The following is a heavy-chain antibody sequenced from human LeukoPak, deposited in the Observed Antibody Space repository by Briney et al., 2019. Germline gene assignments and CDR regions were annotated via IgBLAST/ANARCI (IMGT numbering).Heavy chain of an antibody. D-gene: IGHD1-20*01. CDR2: ISYDGSNK. Sequence: GGSLRLSCAASGFTFSSFGMHWVRQAPGKGLEWVALISYDGSNKYYADSVKGRFTISRDNAKNSLYLQMNSLRAEDTAVYYCARGPFNWDAFDIWGQGTMVTVSS. J-gene: IGHJ3*02. CDR3: ARGPFNWDAFDI. V-gene: IGHV3-30*03. CDR1: GFTFSSFG.